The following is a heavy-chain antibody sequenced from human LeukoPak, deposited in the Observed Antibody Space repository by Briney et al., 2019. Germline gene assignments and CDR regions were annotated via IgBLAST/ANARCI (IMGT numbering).Heavy chain of an antibody. V-gene: IGHV1-24*01. CDR3: ATPIFAPSGGGYFDY. J-gene: IGHJ4*02. CDR1: GYTLTELS. Sequence: ASVTVSCKVSGYTLTELSMHWVRQAPGKGLEWMGGFDPEDGETIYAQKFQGRVTMTEDTSTDTAYMELSSLRSEDTAVYYCATPIFAPSGGGYFDYWGQGTLVTVSS. CDR2: FDPEDGET. D-gene: IGHD3-9*01.